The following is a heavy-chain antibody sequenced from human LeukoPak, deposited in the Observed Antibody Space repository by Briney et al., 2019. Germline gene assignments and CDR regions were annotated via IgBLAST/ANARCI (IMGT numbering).Heavy chain of an antibody. CDR2: INHSGST. Sequence: SETLSLTCAVYGGSFSGYYWSWIRQPPGKGLEWIGEINHSGSTNYNPSLKSRVTISVDTSKNQFSLKLSSVTAADTAVYYCARGRGASGYYDCSGRFLDYWGQGTLVTVSS. V-gene: IGHV4-34*01. D-gene: IGHD3-22*01. CDR3: ARGRGASGYYDCSGRFLDY. CDR1: GGSFSGYY. J-gene: IGHJ4*02.